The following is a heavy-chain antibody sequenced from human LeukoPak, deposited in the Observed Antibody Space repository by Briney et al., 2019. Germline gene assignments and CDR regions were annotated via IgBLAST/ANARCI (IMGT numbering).Heavy chain of an antibody. CDR3: ARESIYYDSSGYYYALFDY. CDR2: IYYSGST. D-gene: IGHD3-22*01. J-gene: IGHJ4*02. Sequence: PSETLSLTCTVSGGSISSYYWSWIRQPPGKGLEWIGYIYYSGSTNYNPSLKSRVTISVDTSKNQFSLKLSSVTAADTAVYYCARESIYYDSSGYYYALFDYWGQGTLVTVSS. CDR1: GGSISSYY. V-gene: IGHV4-59*01.